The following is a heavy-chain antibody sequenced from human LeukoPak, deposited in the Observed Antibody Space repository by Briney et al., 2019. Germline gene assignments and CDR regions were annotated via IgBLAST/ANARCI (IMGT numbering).Heavy chain of an antibody. V-gene: IGHV4-59*01. CDR3: ARIKHIAVFSRRSDAFDI. D-gene: IGHD2-21*01. CDR2: IYYNGST. Sequence: SETLSLTCTVSGGSISSYYWSWIRQPPGKGLEWIGYIYYNGSTNYTPSLKSRVTISVDTSKSQFSLKLSSVTAADTAVYYCARIKHIAVFSRRSDAFDIWGQGTMVTVSS. J-gene: IGHJ3*02. CDR1: GGSISSYY.